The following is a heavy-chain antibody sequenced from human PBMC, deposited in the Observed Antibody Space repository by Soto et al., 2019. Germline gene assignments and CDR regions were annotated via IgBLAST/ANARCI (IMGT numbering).Heavy chain of an antibody. CDR3: ATNEGRDGYSFDY. CDR1: GVTFSRQD. CDR2: IIPIFGTP. V-gene: IGHV1-69*01. Sequence: QVQLVQSGAEVRKHGSSVKVSCKASGVTFSRQDMRWVRQAPGQGLEWMGGIIPIFGTPQYAEKFQDRVTITADESTSTATMELSSLTSEDTAVYYCATNEGRDGYSFDYWGQGTLATVSS. J-gene: IGHJ4*02. D-gene: IGHD5-12*01.